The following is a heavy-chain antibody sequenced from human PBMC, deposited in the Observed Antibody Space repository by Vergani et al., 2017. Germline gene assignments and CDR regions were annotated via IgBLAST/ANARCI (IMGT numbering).Heavy chain of an antibody. CDR2: IIPILGIG. D-gene: IGHD1-1*01. CDR3: ARDVLRATLSYYNY. J-gene: IGHJ4*02. CDR1: GYTFTSYY. V-gene: IGHV1-69*09. Sequence: QVQLVQSGAEVKKPGASVKVFCKAFGYTFTSYYMHWVRQAPGQGPEWMGRIIPILGIGNYAQKFQGRVTITADKSTSTDYMELSSLRSKDTAVYYCARDVLRATLSYYNYWGQGTLVTVSS.